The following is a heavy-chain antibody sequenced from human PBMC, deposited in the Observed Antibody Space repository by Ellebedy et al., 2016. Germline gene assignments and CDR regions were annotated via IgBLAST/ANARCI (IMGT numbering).Heavy chain of an antibody. V-gene: IGHV3-30*18. J-gene: IGHJ6*02. CDR2: ISYDGSNK. D-gene: IGHD5-18*01. CDR1: GFTFSSYG. Sequence: GESLKISXAASGFTFSSYGMHWVRQAPGKGLEWVAVISYDGSNKYYADSVKGRFTISRDNSKNTLYLQMNSLRAEDTAVYYCAKEDTAMVYYYYYGMDGWGQGTTVTVSS. CDR3: AKEDTAMVYYYYYGMDG.